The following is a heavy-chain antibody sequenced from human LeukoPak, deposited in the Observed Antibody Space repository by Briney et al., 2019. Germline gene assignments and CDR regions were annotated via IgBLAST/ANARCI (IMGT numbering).Heavy chain of an antibody. J-gene: IGHJ5*02. D-gene: IGHD3-22*01. Sequence: PGGSLRRSCAASGFIFNNYGLIWVRQAPGKGLEWVSAISNDGGGTNYADFVKGRFTISRDNSKNTLFLQMNSLRAEDKALYYCAKGSSGYFVDLWGQGTLVTVSS. CDR2: ISNDGGGT. CDR1: GFIFNNYG. CDR3: AKGSSGYFVDL. V-gene: IGHV3-23*01.